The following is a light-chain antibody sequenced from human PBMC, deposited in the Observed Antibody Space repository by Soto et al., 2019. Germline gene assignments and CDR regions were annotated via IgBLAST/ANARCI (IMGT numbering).Light chain of an antibody. CDR2: GAS. V-gene: IGKV3-15*01. J-gene: IGKJ1*01. CDR1: QSVDSN. Sequence: EIVMTQSPGTLSVSPGERVTLSCRASQSVDSNLAWYSQRPGQAPRLLIYGASTRDTGIPARFSGSGSGTEFTLTISGLQSEDFAVYFCHQYNNWLWTFGQGTRVEIK. CDR3: HQYNNWLWT.